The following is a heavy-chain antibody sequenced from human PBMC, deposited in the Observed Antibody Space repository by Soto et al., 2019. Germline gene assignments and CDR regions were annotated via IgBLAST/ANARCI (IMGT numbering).Heavy chain of an antibody. CDR3: AHSVGVVVPAAPPIYYYYYYMDV. Sequence: QITLKESGPTLVKPTQTLTLTCTFSGFSLSTSGVGVCWIRQPPGKALEWLALIYWDDDKRYSPSLKSRLTITKDTSKNQVVLTMTNMDPVDTATYYCAHSVGVVVPAAPPIYYYYYYMDVWGKWTTVTVSS. CDR2: IYWDDDK. D-gene: IGHD2-2*01. V-gene: IGHV2-5*02. CDR1: GFSLSTSGVG. J-gene: IGHJ6*03.